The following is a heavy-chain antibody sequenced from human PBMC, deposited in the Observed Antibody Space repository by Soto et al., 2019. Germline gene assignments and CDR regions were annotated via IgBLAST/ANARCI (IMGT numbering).Heavy chain of an antibody. Sequence: QVQLVESGGGVVQPGRSLRLSCAASGFTFSSYGMHWVRQAPGKGLEWVAVISYDGSNKFYADSVKGRLTISRHNSKNTLFLQMNSLRPEDTAVYYCAKGQHCSSTSCYFYYYGTDVWGQGTTVAVSS. CDR2: ISYDGSNK. D-gene: IGHD2-2*01. CDR1: GFTFSSYG. CDR3: AKGQHCSSTSCYFYYYGTDV. V-gene: IGHV3-30*18. J-gene: IGHJ6*02.